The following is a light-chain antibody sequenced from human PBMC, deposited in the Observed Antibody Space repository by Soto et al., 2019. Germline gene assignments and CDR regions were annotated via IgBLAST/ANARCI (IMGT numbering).Light chain of an antibody. CDR2: AAS. J-gene: IGKJ4*01. CDR3: QQSYSTPRGLT. CDR1: QSISSN. Sequence: DIQMTQSPSSLSASVGDRVTITCRASQSISSNLNWYQQKPGKAPKLLIYAASSLQSGVPSRFSGSGSGTDFTLTISSLQPEDFATYYCQQSYSTPRGLTFGGGTKVDI. V-gene: IGKV1-39*01.